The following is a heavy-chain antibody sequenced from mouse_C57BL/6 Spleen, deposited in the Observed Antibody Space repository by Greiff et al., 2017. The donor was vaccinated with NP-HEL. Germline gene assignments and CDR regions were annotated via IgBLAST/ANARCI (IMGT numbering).Heavy chain of an antibody. CDR2: IYPRSGNT. D-gene: IGHD1-2*01. CDR1: GYTFTSYG. J-gene: IGHJ4*01. V-gene: IGHV1-81*01. CDR3: ARGGYGAYYAMDY. Sequence: QVQLQQSGAELARPGASVKLSCKASGYTFTSYGISWVKQRPGQGLEWIGEIYPRSGNTYYNEKFKGKATLTADKSSSTAYMELRSLTSEDSAVYFCARGGYGAYYAMDYWGQGTSVTVSS.